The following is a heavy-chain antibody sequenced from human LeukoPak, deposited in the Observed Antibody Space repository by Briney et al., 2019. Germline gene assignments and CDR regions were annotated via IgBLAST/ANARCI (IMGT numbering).Heavy chain of an antibody. Sequence: GGSLRLSCVASGFTFSNYAMSWVRQAPGKGLELVSGIYGSDDKTVYGDAVKGRFTISRDNSKNTLYLQMNSLRAEDTAVYYCASTVGPYYYYGMDVWGQGTTVTVSS. J-gene: IGHJ6*02. CDR3: ASTVGPYYYYGMDV. D-gene: IGHD4-17*01. V-gene: IGHV3-23*01. CDR2: IYGSDDKT. CDR1: GFTFSNYA.